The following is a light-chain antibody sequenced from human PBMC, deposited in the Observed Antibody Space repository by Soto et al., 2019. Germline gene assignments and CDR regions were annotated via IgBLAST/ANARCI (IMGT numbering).Light chain of an antibody. J-gene: IGLJ1*01. CDR2: DNN. V-gene: IGLV1-51*01. CDR3: GTWDDSLSVYV. CDR1: SSNIGNNF. Sequence: QSVLTQPPSVSAAPGQKVTISCSGSSSNIGNNFVSWYQHLPGTAPTLLIYDNNRRPSGIPDRFSGSKSGTSATLGITGLQTGDEADYYCGTWDDSLSVYVFGPGTKLTVL.